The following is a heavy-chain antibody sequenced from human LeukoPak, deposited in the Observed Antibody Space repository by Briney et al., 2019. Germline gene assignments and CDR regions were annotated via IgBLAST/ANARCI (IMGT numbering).Heavy chain of an antibody. D-gene: IGHD6-13*01. CDR3: ASHPTPGIAAAGTFNY. J-gene: IGHJ4*02. Sequence: GGSLGLSFAASGFTFSTFWMTGFAQPPGKGLEWGANIKQYGSEKYYVDSVKGRFTISRDNAKNSLYLQMNSLRAEDTAVYYCASHPTPGIAAAGTFNYWGQGTLVTVSS. CDR2: IKQYGSEK. CDR1: GFTFSTFW. V-gene: IGHV3-7*03.